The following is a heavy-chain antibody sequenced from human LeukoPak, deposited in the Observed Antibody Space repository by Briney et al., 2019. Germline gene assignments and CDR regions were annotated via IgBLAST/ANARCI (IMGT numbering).Heavy chain of an antibody. D-gene: IGHD3-10*01. J-gene: IGHJ5*02. CDR2: INHSGST. CDR1: GGSFNYYY. CDR3: ARLKGSGAYPISWFDP. Sequence: PSETLSLTCAVYGGSFNYYYWSWIRQPPGKGLEWIGEINHSGSTNYNPSLKSRVTISVDTSKNQFSLELSSVTAADTAVYYCARLKGSGAYPISWFDPWGQGTLVTVSS. V-gene: IGHV4-34*01.